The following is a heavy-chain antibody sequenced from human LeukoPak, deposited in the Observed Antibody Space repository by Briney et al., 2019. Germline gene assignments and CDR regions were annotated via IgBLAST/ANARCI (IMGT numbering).Heavy chain of an antibody. CDR3: ARDQEGFDY. J-gene: IGHJ4*02. Sequence: ASVKVSCKASGYTFTSNYIHWVRQAPGQGLEWMGMIYPRDGSTSYAQKFQGRVTVTRDTSTSTVHMELSGLRSEDTAVYHCARDQEGFDYWGQGTPVTVSS. V-gene: IGHV1-46*01. CDR2: IYPRDGST. CDR1: GYTFTSNY.